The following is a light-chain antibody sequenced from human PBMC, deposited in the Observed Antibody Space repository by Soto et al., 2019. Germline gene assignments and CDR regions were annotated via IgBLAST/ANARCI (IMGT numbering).Light chain of an antibody. CDR2: GAS. V-gene: IGKV3-20*01. J-gene: IGKJ4*01. CDR3: QQYGSSPPSLT. Sequence: EIVLTQSPGTLSLSPGERATLSCRASQSVSSSYLAWYQQKPGQAPRLLIYGASSRATGIPDRFSGSGSGTDFTLTISRLEPEDFAVCYCQQYGSSPPSLTFGGGTKVEIK. CDR1: QSVSSSY.